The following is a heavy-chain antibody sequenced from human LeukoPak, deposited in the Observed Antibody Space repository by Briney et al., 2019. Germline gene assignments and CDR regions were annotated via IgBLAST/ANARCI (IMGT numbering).Heavy chain of an antibody. CDR1: GFTFSSYG. V-gene: IGHV3-33*01. D-gene: IGHD1-14*01. J-gene: IGHJ4*02. Sequence: GRSLRLSCAASGFTFSSYGMHWVRQAPGKGLEWVAVIWYDGSNKCYADSVKGRFTISRDNSKNTLYLQMNSLRAEDTAVYYCAREGLTHEYCFDYWGQGTLVTVSS. CDR2: IWYDGSNK. CDR3: AREGLTHEYCFDY.